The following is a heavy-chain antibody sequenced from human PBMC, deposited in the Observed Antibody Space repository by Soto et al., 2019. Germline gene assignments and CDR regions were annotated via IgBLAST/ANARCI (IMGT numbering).Heavy chain of an antibody. V-gene: IGHV4-59*01. CDR1: GGSISSYY. CDR3: AGSDGVYYYYGMDV. Sequence: KPSETLSLTCTVSGGSISSYYWSWIRQPPGKGLEWIGYIYYSGSTNYNPSLKSRVTISVDTSKNQFSLKLSSVTAADTAVYYCAGSDGVYYYYGMDVWGQGTTVTVSS. CDR2: IYYSGST. D-gene: IGHD3-10*01. J-gene: IGHJ6*02.